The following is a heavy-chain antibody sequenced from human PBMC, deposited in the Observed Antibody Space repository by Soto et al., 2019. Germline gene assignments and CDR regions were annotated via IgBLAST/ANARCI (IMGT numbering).Heavy chain of an antibody. J-gene: IGHJ6*03. CDR2: TYYRSKWYN. CDR1: EDRVSSNSAA. CDR3: ARESIAAAGTAYYYYMDV. D-gene: IGHD6-13*01. V-gene: IGHV6-1*01. Sequence: SQTLSLTCVISEDRVSSNSAAWNWIRQSPSRGLEWLGRTYYRSKWYNDYAVSVKSRITINPDTSKNQFSLQLNSVTPEDTAVYYCARESIAAAGTAYYYYMDVWGKGTTVTVSS.